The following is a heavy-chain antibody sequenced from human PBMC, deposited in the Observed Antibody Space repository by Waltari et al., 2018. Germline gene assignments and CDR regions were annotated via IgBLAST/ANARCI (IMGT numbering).Heavy chain of an antibody. CDR1: GGSISSHY. J-gene: IGHJ4*02. CDR3: AREPNYYDSSGSAYYFDY. Sequence: QVQLQESGPGLVKPSETLSLTCTVSGGSISSHYWSWIRQPPGKGLEWIGYIYYSGSTTYNPSLKSRVTISVDTSKNQFSLKLSSVTAADTAVYYCAREPNYYDSSGSAYYFDYWGQGTLVTVSS. V-gene: IGHV4-59*11. D-gene: IGHD3-22*01. CDR2: IYYSGST.